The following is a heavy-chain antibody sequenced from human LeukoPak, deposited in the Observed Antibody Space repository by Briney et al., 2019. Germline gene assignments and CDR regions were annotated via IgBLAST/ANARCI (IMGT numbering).Heavy chain of an antibody. CDR1: GFTFSSYS. Sequence: PGGSLRLSCAASGFTFSSYSMNWVRQAPGKGLEWVSSISSSSSYIHYADSVKGRFTISRDNAKNSLYLQMNSLRAEDTAVYYCARAKEYSSSLYYFDYWGQGTLVTVSS. V-gene: IGHV3-21*01. CDR3: ARAKEYSSSLYYFDY. J-gene: IGHJ4*02. CDR2: ISSSSSYI. D-gene: IGHD6-6*01.